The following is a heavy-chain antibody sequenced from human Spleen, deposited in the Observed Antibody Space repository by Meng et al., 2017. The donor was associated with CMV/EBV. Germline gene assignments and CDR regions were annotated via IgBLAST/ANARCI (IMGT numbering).Heavy chain of an antibody. J-gene: IGHJ4*02. CDR1: GGSISSRSYY. V-gene: IGHV4-39*07. CDR2: IYYGGTT. CDR3: ARRVGAIDL. Sequence: SETLSLTCTVSGGSISSRSYYWGWIRQPPGKGLEWIGSIYYGGTTYYNPSLKSRLTISSDTPKNQFSLKLSSVTAADTAMYYCARRVGAIDLWGQGTLVTVSS. D-gene: IGHD1-26*01.